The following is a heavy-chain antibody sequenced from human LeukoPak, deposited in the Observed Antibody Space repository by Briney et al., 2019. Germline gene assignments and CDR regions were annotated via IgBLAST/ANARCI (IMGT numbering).Heavy chain of an antibody. CDR2: ISYDGDKK. V-gene: IGHV3-30*18. CDR1: GFTFSSAV. J-gene: IGHJ4*02. Sequence: PGRSLRLSCAASGFTFSSAVMHWVRQTPGKGLEWVAVISYDGDKKYYGDSVKGRFTISRDSSKVDLQMNSLRPEDTAVYYCAKGGGWSDPFNYWGQGTLVTVSS. CDR3: AKGGGWSDPFNY. D-gene: IGHD6-19*01.